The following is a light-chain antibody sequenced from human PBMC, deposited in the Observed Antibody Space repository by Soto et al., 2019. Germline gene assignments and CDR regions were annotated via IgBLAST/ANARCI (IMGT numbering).Light chain of an antibody. CDR2: DAS. CDR3: QQCYTTPRT. J-gene: IGKJ5*01. Sequence: EIQMTQSPSSLSASVGARVTITCRASQSIKTYLNWYQQKPGNAPRLLIYDASSLQSGVPSTISGSESGTDFTLTISSLQPEDFATYYCQQCYTTPRTFDQGTRLEI. V-gene: IGKV1-39*01. CDR1: QSIKTY.